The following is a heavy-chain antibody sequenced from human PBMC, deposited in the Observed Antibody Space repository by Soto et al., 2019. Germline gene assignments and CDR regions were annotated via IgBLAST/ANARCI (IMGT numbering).Heavy chain of an antibody. J-gene: IGHJ6*02. D-gene: IGHD5-12*01. CDR2: ITDSGST. CDR1: GGSVSSGSNH. V-gene: IGHV4-61*01. Sequence: PSETLSLTCTVSGGSVSSGSNHWSWIRQSPGKGLEWIGYITDSGSTNHNPSLKRRVTISVDTSKNQFSLRLSSVTAADTAVYYCERVQRYDYYYYGLDVWGQGTKVTVYS. CDR3: ERVQRYDYYYYGLDV.